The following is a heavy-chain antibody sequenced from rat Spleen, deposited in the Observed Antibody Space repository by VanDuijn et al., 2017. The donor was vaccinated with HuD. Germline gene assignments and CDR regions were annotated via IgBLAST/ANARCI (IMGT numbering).Heavy chain of an antibody. D-gene: IGHD5-1*01. Sequence: EVQLVESDGGLVQPGRSLKLSCVASGFTFNNYWMTWVRQAPTKGLEWVATISYDGSSTYYRDSVKGRFTISRDNAKSTLYLQMDSLRSEDTATYYCARHGLGEDYWGQGVMVTVSS. CDR2: ISYDGSST. CDR3: ARHGLGEDY. CDR1: GFTFNNYW. J-gene: IGHJ2*01. V-gene: IGHV5-29*01.